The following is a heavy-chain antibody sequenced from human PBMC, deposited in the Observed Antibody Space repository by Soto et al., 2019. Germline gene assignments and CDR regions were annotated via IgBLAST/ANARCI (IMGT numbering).Heavy chain of an antibody. D-gene: IGHD3-10*01. CDR1: GFTFSSYW. J-gene: IGHJ3*02. CDR2: INRDGSTT. V-gene: IGHV3-74*01. Sequence: EVQLVESGGGLVQPGGSLRLSCAASGFTFSSYWTHWVRQAPGKGLVWVSRINRDGSTTSYADSVKGRFTISRDNAKNTLYLQMNSLRAEDTAVYYCVRYGSGSAFDIWGQGTMVTVSS. CDR3: VRYGSGSAFDI.